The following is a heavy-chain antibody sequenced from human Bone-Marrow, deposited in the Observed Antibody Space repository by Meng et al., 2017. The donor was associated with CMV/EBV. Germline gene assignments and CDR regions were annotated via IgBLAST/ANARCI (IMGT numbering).Heavy chain of an antibody. Sequence: GGSLRLSCAASGFTFSSYAMHWVRQAPGKGLEWVAVISYDGSNKYYADPVKGRFTISRDNSKNTLYLQMNSLRAEDTAVYYCAKDSGLVVANLPYYYYGMDVWGQGTTVTVSS. V-gene: IGHV3-30*04. CDR3: AKDSGLVVANLPYYYYGMDV. D-gene: IGHD2-15*01. CDR1: GFTFSSYA. CDR2: ISYDGSNK. J-gene: IGHJ6*02.